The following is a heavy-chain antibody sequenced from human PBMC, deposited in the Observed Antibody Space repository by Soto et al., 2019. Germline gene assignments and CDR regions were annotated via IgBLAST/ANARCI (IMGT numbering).Heavy chain of an antibody. D-gene: IGHD6-19*01. CDR2: IYYSGST. Sequence: ETLSLTCTVSGGSISSYYWSWIRQPPGKGLEWIGYIYYSGSTNYNPSLKSRVTISVDTSKNQFSLKLSSVTAADTAVYYCARVASGWYRGYYFDYWGQGTLVTVSS. V-gene: IGHV4-59*01. CDR3: ARVASGWYRGYYFDY. CDR1: GGSISSYY. J-gene: IGHJ4*02.